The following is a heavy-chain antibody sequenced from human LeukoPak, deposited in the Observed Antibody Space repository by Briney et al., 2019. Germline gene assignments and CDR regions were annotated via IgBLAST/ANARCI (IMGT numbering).Heavy chain of an antibody. CDR1: GGSISSYY. Sequence: SETLSLTCTVSGGSISSYYWSWIRQPPGKGLEWIGYIYYSGSTNYNPSLKSRVTISVDTSKNQFSLKLSFVTAADTAVYYCARELAAPYFDYWGQGTLVTVSS. CDR3: ARELAAPYFDY. V-gene: IGHV4-59*01. D-gene: IGHD6-19*01. CDR2: IYYSGST. J-gene: IGHJ4*02.